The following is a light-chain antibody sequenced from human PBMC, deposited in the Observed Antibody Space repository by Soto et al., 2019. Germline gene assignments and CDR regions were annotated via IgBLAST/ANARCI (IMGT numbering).Light chain of an antibody. CDR1: QDISNF. Sequence: DIQMTQSPSSLSAFVGDTVTITCRASQDISNFLAWYQQKPGKVPKLLIYAASTLQSGVPPRFSGSGSGTDFTLTISSLQPEDVATYYCQKCKIAPFTFGGGTKVDIK. CDR3: QKCKIAPFT. CDR2: AAS. J-gene: IGKJ4*01. V-gene: IGKV1-27*01.